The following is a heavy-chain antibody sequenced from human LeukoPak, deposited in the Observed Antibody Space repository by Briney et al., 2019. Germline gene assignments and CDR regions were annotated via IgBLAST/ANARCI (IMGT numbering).Heavy chain of an antibody. CDR2: VYYIGTT. CDR1: GGSISTYY. CDR3: ARGGNDAFDI. D-gene: IGHD4-23*01. V-gene: IGHV4-59*12. Sequence: SETLSLTYTVPGGSISTYYWSWIRQSPGKGLEWIGFVYYIGTTNYNPSLKSRVTISLGTSKNQFSLRLSSVTAADTAVYYCARGGNDAFDIWGQGTVVAVSS. J-gene: IGHJ3*02.